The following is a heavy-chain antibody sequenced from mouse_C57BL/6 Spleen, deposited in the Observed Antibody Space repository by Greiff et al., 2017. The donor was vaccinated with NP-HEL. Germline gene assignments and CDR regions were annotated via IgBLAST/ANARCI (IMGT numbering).Heavy chain of an antibody. CDR1: GYSITSGYY. Sequence: EVQLQESGPGLVKPSQSLSLTCSVTGYSITSGYYWNWIRQFPGNKLEWMGYISYDGSNNYNPSLKNRISITRDTSKNQFFLKLNSVTTEDTATYYCAREALYYDYGGFAYWGQGTLVTVSA. CDR2: ISYDGSN. CDR3: AREALYYDYGGFAY. V-gene: IGHV3-6*01. J-gene: IGHJ3*01. D-gene: IGHD2-4*01.